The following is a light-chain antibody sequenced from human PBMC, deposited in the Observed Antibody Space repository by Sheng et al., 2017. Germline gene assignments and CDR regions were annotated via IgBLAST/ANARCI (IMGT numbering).Light chain of an antibody. CDR3: QQYYNSPQT. V-gene: IGKV4-1*01. Sequence: DIVMTQSPDSLAVSLGERATINCKSSQTVLYNSNNKNYLAWYQHKPGQPPKLLIYWASTRESGVPDRFSGSGSGTDFTLTISSLQAEDVAVYFCQQYYNSPQTFGQGTKVEIK. J-gene: IGKJ1*01. CDR2: WAS. CDR1: QTVLYNSNNKNY.